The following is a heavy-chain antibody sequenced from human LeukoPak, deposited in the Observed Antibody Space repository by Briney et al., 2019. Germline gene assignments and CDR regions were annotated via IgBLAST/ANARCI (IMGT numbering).Heavy chain of an antibody. D-gene: IGHD5-12*01. V-gene: IGHV4-34*01. Sequence: SETLSLTCAVYDGSFSGYYWSWIRQPPGKGLEWIGEINHSGSTNYNPSLKSRVTISLDTSKSQFSLKVRYVTAADTAMYYCARCGGYSGYDWSYYYYYMDVWGKGTTVTVSS. CDR2: INHSGST. J-gene: IGHJ6*03. CDR3: ARCGGYSGYDWSYYYYYMDV. CDR1: DGSFSGYY.